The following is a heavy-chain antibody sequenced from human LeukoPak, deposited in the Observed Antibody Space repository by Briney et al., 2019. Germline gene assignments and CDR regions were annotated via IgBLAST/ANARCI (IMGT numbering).Heavy chain of an antibody. CDR3: ARHFDRDGYKSNAFDI. D-gene: IGHD5-24*01. J-gene: IGHJ3*02. V-gene: IGHV4-39*01. CDR1: GGSFRSSSYY. CDR2: MYYSGST. Sequence: SETLSLTCTVSGGSFRSSSYYWGWIRQPPGKGLEWIGSMYYSGSTYYNASLRSRVTISIDTSKNQFSLKPSSVTATDTAVYYCARHFDRDGYKSNAFDIWGQGTMVTVSS.